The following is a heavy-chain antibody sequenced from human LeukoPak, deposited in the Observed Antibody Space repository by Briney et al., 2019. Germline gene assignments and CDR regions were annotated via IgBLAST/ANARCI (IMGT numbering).Heavy chain of an antibody. D-gene: IGHD6-13*01. CDR2: ISGSGGST. V-gene: IGHV3-23*01. CDR3: ETTMSSSWSPYHFDY. CDR1: EFTFSSYA. J-gene: IGHJ4*02. Sequence: PGGSLRLSCAASEFTFSSYAMSWVRQAPGKGLEWVSAISGSGGSTYYADSVKGRFTISRDNSKNTLYLQMNSLRAEDTAVYYCETTMSSSWSPYHFDYWGQGTLVTVSS.